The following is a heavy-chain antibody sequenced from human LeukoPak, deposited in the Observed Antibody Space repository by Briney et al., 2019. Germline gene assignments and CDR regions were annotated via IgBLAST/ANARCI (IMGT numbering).Heavy chain of an antibody. CDR3: AKDLRYRGAFDI. J-gene: IGHJ3*02. V-gene: IGHV3-7*03. CDR1: GFTFSTYG. D-gene: IGHD1-1*01. Sequence: GGSLRLSCAASGFTFSTYGMSWVRQAPGKGLEWVANIKQDGSKTYHADSVKGRCTISTDNTENSLYLQIDSLRAYATAVYYFAKDLRYRGAFDIWGERTRVTVSS. CDR2: IKQDGSKT.